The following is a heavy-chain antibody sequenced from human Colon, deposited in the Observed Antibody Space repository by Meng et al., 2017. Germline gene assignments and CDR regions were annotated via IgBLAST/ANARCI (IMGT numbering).Heavy chain of an antibody. Sequence: SETLSLTCAVFGGSLSTYYWSWIRQPPGKGLEWIGEINHSGSTNYNSSLKSRVTISVDTSKNQFSLKLSSMTAADTGVYYCAIEYGDYDTFDFWGQGTLVTVSS. J-gene: IGHJ4*02. D-gene: IGHD4-17*01. CDR3: AIEYGDYDTFDF. CDR1: GGSLSTYY. CDR2: INHSGST. V-gene: IGHV4-34*01.